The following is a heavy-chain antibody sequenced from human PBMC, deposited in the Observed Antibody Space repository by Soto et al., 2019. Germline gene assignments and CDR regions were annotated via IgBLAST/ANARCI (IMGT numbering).Heavy chain of an antibody. Sequence: GGSLRLSCAASGFTFSSYAMNWVRQAPGKGLEWVSGISVSDAFIYYADSVRGRFSISRDASENILYLQMNSLRVDDTALYYCTRETVAGITGLDYWGPGTLVTVS. CDR1: GFTFSSYA. V-gene: IGHV3-23*01. CDR3: TRETVAGITGLDY. D-gene: IGHD1-20*01. J-gene: IGHJ4*02. CDR2: ISVSDAFI.